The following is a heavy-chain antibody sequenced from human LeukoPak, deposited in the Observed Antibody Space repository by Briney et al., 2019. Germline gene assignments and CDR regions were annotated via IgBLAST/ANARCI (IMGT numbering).Heavy chain of an antibody. J-gene: IGHJ5*02. Sequence: ASVKVSCKVSGYTLTELSMHWVRQAPGKGLEWMGGFDPEDGETIYAQKFQGRVTMTEDTSTDTAYMGLSSLRSEDTAVYYCATNRVGYDFWSGYPNWFDPWGQGTLVTVSS. D-gene: IGHD3-3*01. CDR1: GYTLTELS. V-gene: IGHV1-24*01. CDR3: ATNRVGYDFWSGYPNWFDP. CDR2: FDPEDGET.